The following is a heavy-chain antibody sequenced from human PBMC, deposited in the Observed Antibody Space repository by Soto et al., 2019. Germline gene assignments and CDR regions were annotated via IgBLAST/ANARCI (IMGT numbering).Heavy chain of an antibody. CDR1: GYTFTSYC. CDR3: ARAGGGVVATMENWLDH. Sequence: GASVKVSCKASGYTFTSYCISWVRQAPGQGLEWMGWITAYNGNTNYAQKLQARVTMTTDTTTSTTYMELGSLRCEDTDVYYCARAGGGVVATMENWLDHWGQGTLVTVSS. CDR2: ITAYNGNT. D-gene: IGHD5-12*01. V-gene: IGHV1-18*01. J-gene: IGHJ5*02.